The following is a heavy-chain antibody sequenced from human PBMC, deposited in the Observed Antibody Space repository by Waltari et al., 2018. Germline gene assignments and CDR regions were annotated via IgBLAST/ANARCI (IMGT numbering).Heavy chain of an antibody. CDR1: GFHFKSYE. CDR2: ISTSGNNA. Sequence: EVQLVESGGGLVQPGRSLRLSCATSGFHFKSYEMNWVRQAPGKGLEWVSYISTSGNNANYADSVKGLFSISRDNAKNSVDLQMNSLRAEDTAVYYCARRSRFSGSPLGHWGQGSLVIVSS. D-gene: IGHD1-26*01. CDR3: ARRSRFSGSPLGH. J-gene: IGHJ1*01. V-gene: IGHV3-48*03.